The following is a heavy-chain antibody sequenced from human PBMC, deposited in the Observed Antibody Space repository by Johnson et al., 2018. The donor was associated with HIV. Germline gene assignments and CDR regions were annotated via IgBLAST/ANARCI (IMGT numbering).Heavy chain of an antibody. D-gene: IGHD2-21*02. V-gene: IGHV3-11*04. CDR3: ARDPEYCGGDCYPSDAFDI. CDR2: ISDSGSTI. CDR1: GFTFSDYY. J-gene: IGHJ3*02. Sequence: VQLVESGGGLVKPGGSLRLSCTASGFTFSDYYMSWIRQAPGKGLEWVSYISDSGSTIFYADSVKGRFTISRDNAKNSRYLQMNSLGAEDTAVYFCARDPEYCGGDCYPSDAFDICGQGTMVTVSS.